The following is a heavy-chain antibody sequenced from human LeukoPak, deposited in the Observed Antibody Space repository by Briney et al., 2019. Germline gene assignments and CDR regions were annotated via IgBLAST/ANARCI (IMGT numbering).Heavy chain of an antibody. D-gene: IGHD1-1*01. J-gene: IGHJ4*02. Sequence: GGSLRLSCAASAFTFSSYAMSWVRQAPGKGLEWVANIKQDGSEKYYVDSVKGRFTISRDNAKNSLYLQMNSLRAEDTAVYYCARKRRTYYFDYWGQGTLVTVSS. V-gene: IGHV3-7*01. CDR1: AFTFSSYA. CDR3: ARKRRTYYFDY. CDR2: IKQDGSEK.